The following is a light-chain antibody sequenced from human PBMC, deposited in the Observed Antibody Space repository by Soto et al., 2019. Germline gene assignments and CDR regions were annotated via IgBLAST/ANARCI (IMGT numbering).Light chain of an antibody. CDR1: QSVTTY. Sequence: EIVLTQSPATLSLSPGERATLSCRASQSVTTYLAWYQKKPAQAPRLLXYGASTSATGSPARFSGSGSGTELTLTISSLQSEDFAVYYCQQYNNWPQITFGQGTRLEIK. CDR2: GAS. J-gene: IGKJ5*01. CDR3: QQYNNWPQIT. V-gene: IGKV3-15*01.